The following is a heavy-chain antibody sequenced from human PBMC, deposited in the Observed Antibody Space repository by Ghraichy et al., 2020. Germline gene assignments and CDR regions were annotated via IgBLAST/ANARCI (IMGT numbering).Heavy chain of an antibody. CDR1: GFSFSNYV. D-gene: IGHD2-15*01. V-gene: IGHV3-23*01. CDR3: AKAWGNCSGGTCPSYNWFDP. J-gene: IGHJ5*02. Sequence: GPLRLSCAASGFSFSNYVLTWVRQAPGKGLEWVSTISAGGTTTYYADSVKGRFTISRDNSQNTLYLQMNSLRVEDTAIYYCAKAWGNCSGGTCPSYNWFDPWGQGTLVTVSS. CDR2: ISAGGTTT.